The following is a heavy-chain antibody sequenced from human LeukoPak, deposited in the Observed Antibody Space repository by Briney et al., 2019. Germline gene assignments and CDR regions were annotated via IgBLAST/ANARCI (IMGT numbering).Heavy chain of an antibody. Sequence: GGSLRLSCAASGFAFSSYAMSWVRQAPGKGLEWVSLINDSGGNTYYADSVKGRFTISRDNSKNTLFLQMSSLRAEDTAVYYCAKTSAGIRGGYFDYWGQGTLVTVSS. J-gene: IGHJ4*02. CDR3: AKTSAGIRGGYFDY. CDR1: GFAFSSYA. CDR2: INDSGGNT. D-gene: IGHD3-10*01. V-gene: IGHV3-23*01.